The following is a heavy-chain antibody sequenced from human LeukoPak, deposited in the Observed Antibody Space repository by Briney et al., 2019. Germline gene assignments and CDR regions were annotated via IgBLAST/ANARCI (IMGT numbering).Heavy chain of an antibody. D-gene: IGHD5-18*01. Sequence: SETLSLTCAVYGGSFGGYYWSWIRQPPGKGLEWIGYIYYSGSTNYNPSLKSRVTISVDTSKNQFSLKLSSVTAADTAVYYCARLVTVDYYFDYWGQGTLVTVSS. CDR2: IYYSGST. V-gene: IGHV4-59*08. CDR1: GGSFGGYY. J-gene: IGHJ4*02. CDR3: ARLVTVDYYFDY.